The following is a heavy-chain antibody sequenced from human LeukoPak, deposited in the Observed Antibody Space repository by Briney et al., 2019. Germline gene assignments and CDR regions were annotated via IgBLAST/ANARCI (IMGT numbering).Heavy chain of an antibody. CDR1: GYTFTGYY. CDR3: ARVPGKWSFFDY. CDR2: INPNSGGT. Sequence: ASVKVSCKASGYTFTGYYMHWVRQAPGQGLEWMGRINPNSGGTNYAQKFQGRVTMTRDTSISTAYMELGRLRSDDTAVYYCARVPGKWSFFDYWGQGTLVTVSS. J-gene: IGHJ4*02. V-gene: IGHV1-2*06. D-gene: IGHD2-15*01.